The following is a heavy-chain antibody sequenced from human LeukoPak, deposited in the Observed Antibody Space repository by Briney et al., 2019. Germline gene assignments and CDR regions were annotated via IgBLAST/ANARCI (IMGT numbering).Heavy chain of an antibody. CDR3: ARGGNWNAYYFDY. J-gene: IGHJ4*02. V-gene: IGHV4-61*09. Sequence: SETLSLTCTVSGGSITRGSYYWHWIRQPAGTGLEWIGHIYSSGSTSYNPSLKNRVSISVDASYNRFSLMLTSVTAADTAVYYCARGGNWNAYYFDYWGQGTLVTVSS. CDR1: GGSITRGSYY. D-gene: IGHD1-1*01. CDR2: IYSSGST.